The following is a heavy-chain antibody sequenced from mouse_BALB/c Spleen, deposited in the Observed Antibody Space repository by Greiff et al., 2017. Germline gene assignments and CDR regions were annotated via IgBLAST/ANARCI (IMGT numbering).Heavy chain of an antibody. V-gene: IGHV1-14*01. Sequence: EVQLQQSGPELVKPGASVKMSCKASGYTFTSYVMHWVKQKPGQGLEWIGYINPYNDGTKYNEKFKGKATLTSDKSSSTAYMELSSLTSEDSAVYYCARGGSSSWFAYWGQGTLVTVSA. J-gene: IGHJ3*01. CDR3: ARGGSSSWFAY. CDR1: GYTFTSYV. D-gene: IGHD1-1*01. CDR2: INPYNDGT.